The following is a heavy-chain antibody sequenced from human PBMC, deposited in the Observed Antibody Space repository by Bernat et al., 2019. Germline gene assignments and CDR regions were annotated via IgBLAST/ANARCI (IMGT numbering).Heavy chain of an antibody. CDR2: IKSKTEGWTT. D-gene: IGHD4-17*01. CDR1: GFTFSNAW. V-gene: IGHV3-15*07. Sequence: EVQLVESGGGLVKPGGSLRLSCAASGFTFSNAWMNWVRQAPGKGLEWAGRIKSKTEGWTTDYPAPVNGRFTISRDYSKNTLYLQMNSLKTEDTAVYYCTTDLILSRGDYGFRDYWGQGTLVTVSS. CDR3: TTDLILSRGDYGFRDY. J-gene: IGHJ4*02.